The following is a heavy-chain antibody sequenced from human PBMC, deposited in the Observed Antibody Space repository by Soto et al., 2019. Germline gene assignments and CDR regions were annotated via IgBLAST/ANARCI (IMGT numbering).Heavy chain of an antibody. CDR3: ARTRLINYYDSSGRTGPFDY. Sequence: VESLTVSCKDSGYSFTSYWIVWVLQMPGKGLECMGIIYPGDSDTRYSPSFQGQVTISADKSISTAYLQWSSLKASDTAMYYCARTRLINYYDSSGRTGPFDYWGQGTMVTVSS. D-gene: IGHD3-22*01. CDR1: GYSFTSYW. CDR2: IYPGDSDT. J-gene: IGHJ4*02. V-gene: IGHV5-51*01.